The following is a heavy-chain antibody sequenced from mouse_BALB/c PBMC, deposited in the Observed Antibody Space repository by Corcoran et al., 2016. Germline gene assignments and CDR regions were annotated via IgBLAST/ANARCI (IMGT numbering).Heavy chain of an antibody. CDR2: INPYNDGT. CDR3: ARERLAY. V-gene: IGHV1S136*01. CDR1: GYTFTSYV. Sequence: EVQLQQSGDEKEKPGASVKTSCKASGYTFTSYVMHWVKQKPGQGLEWSGYINPYNDGTKYNEKFKGKGTLASDKSSSTAYMELSSLTSEDSAVYYWARERLAYWGQGTLVTVSS. J-gene: IGHJ3*01.